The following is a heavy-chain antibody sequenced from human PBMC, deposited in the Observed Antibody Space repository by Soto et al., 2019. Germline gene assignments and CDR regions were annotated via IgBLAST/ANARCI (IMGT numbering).Heavy chain of an antibody. Sequence: GESLKISCKGSGYSFTSYWIGWVRQMPGKGLEWMGIIYPGDSDTRYSPSFQGQVTNSADKSISTAYLQWSSLKASDTAMYYCARRGSGSPSRAWFDPWGQGTLVTVSS. D-gene: IGHD3-10*01. CDR3: ARRGSGSPSRAWFDP. J-gene: IGHJ5*02. CDR2: IYPGDSDT. V-gene: IGHV5-51*01. CDR1: GYSFTSYW.